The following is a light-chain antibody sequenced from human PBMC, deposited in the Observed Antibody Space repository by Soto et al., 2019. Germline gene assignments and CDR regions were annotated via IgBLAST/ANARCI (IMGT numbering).Light chain of an antibody. CDR3: QQYGSLPRT. J-gene: IGKJ2*02. CDR1: QSNSSSY. Sequence: EIVLTQSPGTLSLSPGERATLSCRASQSNSSSYLARYQQKPGQAPMLLIYGASSSATGSPDRFSGRVSGTDFSLTISRLEPEDFAVYYCQQYGSLPRTFGEGTKLEIK. V-gene: IGKV3-20*01. CDR2: GAS.